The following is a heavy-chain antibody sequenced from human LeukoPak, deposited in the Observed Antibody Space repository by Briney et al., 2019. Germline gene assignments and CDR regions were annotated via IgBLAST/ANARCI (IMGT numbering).Heavy chain of an antibody. D-gene: IGHD3-10*01. Sequence: PGGSLRLSCAASGFTVSSNYMSWVRQAPGKGLEWVSVIYSGGSTYYADSVKGRFTISRDNSKNTLYLQMNSLRAEDTAVYYCARDRDITMVRGVLSGYYFDYWGQGTLVTVSS. CDR1: GFTVSSNY. V-gene: IGHV3-66*01. CDR2: IYSGGST. J-gene: IGHJ4*02. CDR3: ARDRDITMVRGVLSGYYFDY.